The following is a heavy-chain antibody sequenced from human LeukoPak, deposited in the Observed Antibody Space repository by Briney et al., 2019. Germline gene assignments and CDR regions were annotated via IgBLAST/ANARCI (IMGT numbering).Heavy chain of an antibody. Sequence: GVSLSLSCTVSGFIFSAYEMNWVRQAPGKGLEWVSYISSSGSNIYYGDSVKGRFTISRDNAKNSLYLQMISLRAEDTAVYYCARFYYDKSGYSMGFDYWGQGTLVTVSS. D-gene: IGHD3-22*01. CDR1: GFIFSAYE. CDR3: ARFYYDKSGYSMGFDY. CDR2: ISSSGSNI. J-gene: IGHJ4*02. V-gene: IGHV3-48*03.